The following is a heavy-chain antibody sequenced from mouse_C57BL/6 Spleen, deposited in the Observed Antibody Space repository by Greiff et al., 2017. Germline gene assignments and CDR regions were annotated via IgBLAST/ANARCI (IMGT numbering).Heavy chain of an antibody. V-gene: IGHV1-81*01. CDR1: GYTFTSYG. D-gene: IGHD1-1*01. CDR3: ARLATTVVEGDWFAY. J-gene: IGHJ3*01. CDR2: IYPRSGNT. Sequence: VKLVESGAELARPGASVKLSCKASGYTFTSYGISWVKQRTGQGLEWIGEIYPRSGNTYYNEKFKGKATLTADKSSSTAYMELRSLTSEDSAVYFCARLATTVVEGDWFAYWGQGTLVTVSA.